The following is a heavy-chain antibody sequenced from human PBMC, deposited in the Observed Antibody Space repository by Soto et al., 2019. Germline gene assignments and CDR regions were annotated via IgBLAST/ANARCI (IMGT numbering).Heavy chain of an antibody. D-gene: IGHD4-17*01. J-gene: IGHJ4*02. CDR2: IYYSGST. V-gene: IGHV4-59*08. CDR3: ARRYGPGFDY. Sequence: SETLSLTCTVSGGSISSYYWSWIRQPPGKGLEWIGYIYYSGSTNYNPSLKSRVTISVNTSKNQFSLKLSSVTAADTAVYYCARRYGPGFDYWGQGTLVTVSS. CDR1: GGSISSYY.